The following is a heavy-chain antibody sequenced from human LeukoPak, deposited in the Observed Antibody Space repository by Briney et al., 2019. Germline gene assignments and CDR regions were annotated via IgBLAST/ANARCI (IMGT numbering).Heavy chain of an antibody. CDR1: GFTFSNYW. Sequence: GGSLRLSCAVSGFTFSNYWMSWVRQAPGKGLEWVANINENGGGKYYVDSVEGRFTISRDNAKSSLYLQMNTLRAEDTAVYYCARDPDPGTTDYWGQGTLVTVSS. J-gene: IGHJ4*02. V-gene: IGHV3-7*01. CDR3: ARDPDPGTTDY. CDR2: INENGGGK. D-gene: IGHD1-7*01.